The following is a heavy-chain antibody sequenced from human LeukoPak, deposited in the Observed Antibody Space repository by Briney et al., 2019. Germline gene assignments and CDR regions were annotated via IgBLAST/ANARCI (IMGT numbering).Heavy chain of an antibody. CDR3: ARVLAVAGTWGYFDY. D-gene: IGHD6-19*01. V-gene: IGHV3-20*04. CDR1: GFTFDDYG. J-gene: IGHJ4*02. Sequence: GGSLRLSCAASGFTFDDYGMNWVRQAPGKGLEWVSGINWDGGSRGNADSVKGRSTISRDNAKNALYLQMNSLRAEDTALYYCARVLAVAGTWGYFDYWGQGTLVTVSS. CDR2: INWDGGSR.